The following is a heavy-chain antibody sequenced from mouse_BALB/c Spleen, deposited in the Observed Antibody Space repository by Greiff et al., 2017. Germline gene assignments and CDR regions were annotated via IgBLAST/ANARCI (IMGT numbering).Heavy chain of an antibody. CDR3: TRDGKYELAY. J-gene: IGHJ3*01. V-gene: IGHV5-6-4*01. Sequence: EVQVVESGGGLVKPGGSLKLSCAASGFTFSSYTMSWVRQTPEKRLEWVATISSGGSYTYYPDSVKGRFTITRDNAKKTLYLQMSSLMSEDTAMYYVTRDGKYELAYWGQGTLVTVPA. CDR2: ISSGGSYT. CDR1: GFTFSSYT. D-gene: IGHD2-1*01.